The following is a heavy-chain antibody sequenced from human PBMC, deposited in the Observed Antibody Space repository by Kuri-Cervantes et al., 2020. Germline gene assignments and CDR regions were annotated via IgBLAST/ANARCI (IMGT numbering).Heavy chain of an antibody. CDR2: IYYSGST. J-gene: IGHJ4*02. CDR1: GGTISSSSYY. D-gene: IGHD6-13*01. Sequence: GSLRLSCTVSGGTISSSSYYWGWIRQPPGKGLEWIGSIYYSGSTYYNPSLKSQVTISVDTSKNQFSLKLSSVTAADTAVYYCASLIAAACTPIDYWGQGTLVTVSS. CDR3: ASLIAAACTPIDY. V-gene: IGHV4-39*01.